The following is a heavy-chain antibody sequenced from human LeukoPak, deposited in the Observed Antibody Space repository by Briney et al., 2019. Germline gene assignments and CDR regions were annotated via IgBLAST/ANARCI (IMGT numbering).Heavy chain of an antibody. Sequence: GRSLRLSCAASGFTFDDYAMHWVRQAPGKGLEWVSGISWNSGSIGYADSVKGRFTISRDNAKNSLYLQMNSLRAEDTALYYCAKDKGSSSGSFDYWGQGTLVTVSS. V-gene: IGHV3-9*01. D-gene: IGHD6-19*01. J-gene: IGHJ4*02. CDR1: GFTFDDYA. CDR3: AKDKGSSSGSFDY. CDR2: ISWNSGSI.